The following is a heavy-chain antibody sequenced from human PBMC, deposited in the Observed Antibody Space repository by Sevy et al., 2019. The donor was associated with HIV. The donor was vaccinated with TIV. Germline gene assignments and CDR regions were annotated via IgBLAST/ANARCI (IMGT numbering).Heavy chain of an antibody. CDR3: ARAYCSGGRCYSLAY. CDR2: ISPHNGDT. V-gene: IGHV1-18*03. Sequence: ASVKVSCKISGYTFTTYRITWVRQVPGQGLEWMGWISPHNGDTDYAQKLQDRITMITDTSTTTVYMELTSLRSDDMAVYYCARAYCSGGRCYSLAYWGQGTLVTVSS. J-gene: IGHJ4*02. CDR1: GYTFTTYR. D-gene: IGHD2-15*01.